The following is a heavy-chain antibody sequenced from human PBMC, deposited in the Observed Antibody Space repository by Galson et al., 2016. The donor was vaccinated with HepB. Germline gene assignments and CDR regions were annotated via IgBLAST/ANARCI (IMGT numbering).Heavy chain of an antibody. CDR2: ISGSGTTP. CDR1: GFTFNTYA. D-gene: IGHD3-3*01. CDR3: AKIFGISPSRSYGMDV. V-gene: IGHV3-23*01. Sequence: SLRLSCAASGFTFNTYAMSWVRQVPGKGLNWVSAISGSGTTPHYADSVKGRLTISRDNSKNTLYLKMNSLRAEDTAVYYGAKIFGISPSRSYGMDVWGQGTTVTVSS. J-gene: IGHJ6*02.